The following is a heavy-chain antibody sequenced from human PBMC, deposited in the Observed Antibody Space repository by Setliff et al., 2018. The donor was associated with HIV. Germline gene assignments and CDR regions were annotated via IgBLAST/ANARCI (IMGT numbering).Heavy chain of an antibody. V-gene: IGHV4-31*03. Sequence: SETLSLTCTVSGGSVNSATYYWSWIRQHPGKGLEWIGYIDYSGSAFYNPSLKSRITISVDTSKNQFSLGMKSVTAADTAMYYCAREGKTAMVTKYDYWGQGTMVT. D-gene: IGHD5-18*01. CDR1: GGSVNSATYY. J-gene: IGHJ4*02. CDR3: AREGKTAMVTKYDY. CDR2: IDYSGSA.